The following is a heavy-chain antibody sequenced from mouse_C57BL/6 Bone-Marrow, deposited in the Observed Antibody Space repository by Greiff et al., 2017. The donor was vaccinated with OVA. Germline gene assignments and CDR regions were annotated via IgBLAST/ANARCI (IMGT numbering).Heavy chain of an antibody. D-gene: IGHD1-1*01. V-gene: IGHV2-9-1*01. Sequence: QVQLQQSGPGLVAPSQSLSITCTVSGFSLTSYAISWVRQPPGKGLEWLGVIWTGGGTNYNSALKSRLSISKDNSKSQVFLKLNSLQTDDTARYYCAREFITTVVATPWYFDVWGTGTPVTVSS. CDR2: IWTGGGT. CDR3: AREFITTVVATPWYFDV. J-gene: IGHJ1*03. CDR1: GFSLTSYA.